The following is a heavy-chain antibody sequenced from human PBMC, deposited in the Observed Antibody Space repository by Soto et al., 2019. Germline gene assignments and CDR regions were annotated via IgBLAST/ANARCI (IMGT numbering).Heavy chain of an antibody. CDR2: INPNSGGT. D-gene: IGHD4-17*01. Sequence: ASVKVSCKASGYTFTGYYMHWVRQAPGQGLEWMGWINPNSGGTNYAQKFQGWVTMTRDTSISTAYMELSRLRSDDTAVYYCATHLGYGRMAGAFDIWGQGTMVTVSS. J-gene: IGHJ3*02. CDR1: GYTFTGYY. CDR3: ATHLGYGRMAGAFDI. V-gene: IGHV1-2*04.